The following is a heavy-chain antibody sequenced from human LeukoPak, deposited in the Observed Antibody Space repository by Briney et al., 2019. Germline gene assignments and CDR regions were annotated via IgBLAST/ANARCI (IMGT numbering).Heavy chain of an antibody. CDR1: GGSITSSSYY. CDR3: AREVITTLRPLENWFDP. CDR2: VYYSGIT. Sequence: PSETLSLTCSVYGGSITSSSYYWAWIRQPPGKGLEWIGSVYYSGITYYNPSLKSRVTISVDTFKNEFSLNLRSVTAADTAVYYCAREVITTLRPLENWFDPWGQGTLVTVSS. V-gene: IGHV4-39*07. J-gene: IGHJ5*02. D-gene: IGHD3-22*01.